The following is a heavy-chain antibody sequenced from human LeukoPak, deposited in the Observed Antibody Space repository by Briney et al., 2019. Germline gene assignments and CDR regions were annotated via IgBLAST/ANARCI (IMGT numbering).Heavy chain of an antibody. V-gene: IGHV3-11*01. CDR3: VRDPFIAAAGNRYFQH. CDR2: ISSSGSTI. J-gene: IGHJ1*01. Sequence: GGSLRLSCAASGSTFSDYYMNWIRQAPGKGLEWISYISSSGSTISYADSVKGRFTISRDNAKNSLYLQMSSLRAEDTAVYYCVRDPFIAAAGNRYFQHWGQGTLVTVSS. D-gene: IGHD6-13*01. CDR1: GSTFSDYY.